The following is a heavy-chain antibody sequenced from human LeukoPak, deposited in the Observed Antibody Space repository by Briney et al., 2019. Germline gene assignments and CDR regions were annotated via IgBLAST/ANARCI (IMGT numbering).Heavy chain of an antibody. Sequence: PGGSLRLSCAASGFTLSTNYMNWVRQAPGKGLEWVSVIYSGGDTYYADPVKERFTISRDNSVNTLYLQMNSLRADDTAVYYCAREVYSSTWFDSWGQGTLVTVSS. D-gene: IGHD6-13*01. J-gene: IGHJ5*01. CDR3: AREVYSSTWFDS. CDR2: IYSGGDT. CDR1: GFTLSTNY. V-gene: IGHV3-66*01.